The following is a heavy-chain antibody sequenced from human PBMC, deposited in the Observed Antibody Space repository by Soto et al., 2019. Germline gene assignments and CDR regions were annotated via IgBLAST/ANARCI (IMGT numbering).Heavy chain of an antibody. CDR1: GYTFTNYA. V-gene: IGHV1-3*01. CDR2: MNAGNGNT. D-gene: IGHD1-26*01. CDR3: ARGGSLYWYFDL. Sequence: QVQLVQSGAEVKKPGASVKVSCKASGYTFTNYAMHWMRQAPGQRLEWMGWMNAGNGNTKYSLKFQGRVTITRDTSSSTAYMALSSLRSEDTAVYYCARGGSLYWYFDLWGRGTLVTVSS. J-gene: IGHJ2*01.